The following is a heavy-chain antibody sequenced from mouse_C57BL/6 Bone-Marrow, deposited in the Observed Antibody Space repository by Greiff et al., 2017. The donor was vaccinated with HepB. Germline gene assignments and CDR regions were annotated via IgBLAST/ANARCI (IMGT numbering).Heavy chain of an antibody. V-gene: IGHV1-78*01. J-gene: IGHJ4*01. CDR2: IYPRDGST. CDR1: GYTFTDHT. CDR3: ASGADYYGSSDYAMDY. D-gene: IGHD1-1*01. Sequence: VQLQQSDAELVKPGASVKISCKVSGYTFTDHTIHWMKQRPEQGLEWIGYIYPRDGSTKYNEKFKGKATLTADKSSSTAYMQLNSLTSEDSAVYFCASGADYYGSSDYAMDYWGQGTSVTVSS.